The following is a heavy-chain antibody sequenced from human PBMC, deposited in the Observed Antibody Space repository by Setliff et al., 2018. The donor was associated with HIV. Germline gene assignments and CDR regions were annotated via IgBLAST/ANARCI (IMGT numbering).Heavy chain of an antibody. CDR1: GFTFSNYA. Sequence: PGGSLRLSCAASGFTFSNYAMTWVRQAPGKGLEWVSAISSSGGSTYYADSVKGRFTISRDNSKNTLYLQMNSLRAEDTAVYNCAKPPRPSSWPQYYFDYWGQGTLVTVSS. J-gene: IGHJ4*02. D-gene: IGHD6-13*01. CDR2: ISSSGGST. CDR3: AKPPRPSSWPQYYFDY. V-gene: IGHV3-23*01.